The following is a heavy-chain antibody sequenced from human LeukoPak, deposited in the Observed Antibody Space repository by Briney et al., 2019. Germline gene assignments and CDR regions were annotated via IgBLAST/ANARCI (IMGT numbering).Heavy chain of an antibody. D-gene: IGHD3-10*01. J-gene: IGHJ4*02. CDR3: AREPYGTVSFDY. CDR1: GFTFSSYW. V-gene: IGHV3-7*01. Sequence: GGSLRLSCAASGFTFSSYWTSWVRQAPGKGLEWVANIKQDGSEKYYVDSVKGRFTISRDNAKNSLYLQMNSLRAEDTAVYYCAREPYGTVSFDYWGQGTLVTVSS. CDR2: IKQDGSEK.